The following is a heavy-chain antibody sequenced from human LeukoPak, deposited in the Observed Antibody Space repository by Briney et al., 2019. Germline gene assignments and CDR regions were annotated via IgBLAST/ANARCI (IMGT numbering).Heavy chain of an antibody. Sequence: GGSLRLSCAASGFTFSSYWMHWVRQAPGKGLVWVSRINSDGSSTSYADSVKGRFTISRDNAQNSLYLQMNSLSAEDTAVYYCARLFGGVTTFDYWGQGTLVTVSS. J-gene: IGHJ4*02. CDR1: GFTFSSYW. CDR2: INSDGSST. CDR3: ARLFGGVTTFDY. V-gene: IGHV3-74*01. D-gene: IGHD4-17*01.